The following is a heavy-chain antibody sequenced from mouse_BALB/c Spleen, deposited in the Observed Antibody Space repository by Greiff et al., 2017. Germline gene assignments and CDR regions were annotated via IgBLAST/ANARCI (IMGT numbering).Heavy chain of an antibody. CDR3: ARDYDGGRAMDY. J-gene: IGHJ4*01. D-gene: IGHD2-12*01. Sequence: EVKLVESGGGLVQPGGSLRLSCAPSGFTFTDYYMSWVRQPPGKALEWLGFIRNKANGYTTEYSASVKGRFTISRDNSQSILYLQMNTLRAEDSATYYCARDYDGGRAMDYWGQGTSVTVSS. CDR1: GFTFTDYY. V-gene: IGHV7-3*02. CDR2: IRNKANGYTT.